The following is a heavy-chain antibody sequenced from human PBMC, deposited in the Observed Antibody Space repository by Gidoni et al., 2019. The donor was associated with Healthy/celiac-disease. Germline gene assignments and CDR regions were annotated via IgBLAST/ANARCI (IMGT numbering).Heavy chain of an antibody. J-gene: IGHJ6*02. CDR3: ARDPVLRFLEGFEDYYYGMDV. D-gene: IGHD3-3*01. V-gene: IGHV3-30-3*01. CDR2: IAYDGSNK. CDR1: GFTFSSYA. Sequence: QVQLVESGGGVVQPGRSLRLSCAASGFTFSSYAMHWVRQAPGKGLEWVAVIAYDGSNKYYEDSVKGRFTISRNNSKNTLYLQMNSLRAEDTAVYYCARDPVLRFLEGFEDYYYGMDVWGQGTTVTVSS.